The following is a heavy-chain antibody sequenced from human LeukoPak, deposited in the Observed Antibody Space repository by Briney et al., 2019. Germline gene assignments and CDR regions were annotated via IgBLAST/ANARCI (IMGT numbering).Heavy chain of an antibody. D-gene: IGHD6-19*01. CDR2: INPNSGGT. V-gene: IGHV1-2*06. J-gene: IGHJ4*02. Sequence: APVKVSCKASGYTFTGYYMHWVRQAPGQGLEWMGRINPNSGGTNYAQKFQGRVTMTRDTSISTAYMELSRLRSDDTAVYYCARGPIKQWLWFPPDYWGQGTLVTVSS. CDR1: GYTFTGYY. CDR3: ARGPIKQWLWFPPDY.